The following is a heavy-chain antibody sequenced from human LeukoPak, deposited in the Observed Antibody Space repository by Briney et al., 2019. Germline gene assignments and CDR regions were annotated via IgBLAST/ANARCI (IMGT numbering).Heavy chain of an antibody. J-gene: IGHJ5*02. CDR3: VKGDTAMVRNWFDP. CDR2: ISSNGGST. V-gene: IGHV3-64D*06. Sequence: GGSLRLSCSASGFTFSSYAMHWVRQAPGKGLEYVSAISSNGGSTYYAGSVKGRFTISRDNSKNTLYLQMSSLRAEDTAVYYCVKGDTAMVRNWFDPWGQGTLVTVSS. D-gene: IGHD5-18*01. CDR1: GFTFSSYA.